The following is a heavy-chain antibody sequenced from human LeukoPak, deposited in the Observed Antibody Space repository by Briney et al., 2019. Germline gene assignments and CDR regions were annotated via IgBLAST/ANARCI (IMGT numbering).Heavy chain of an antibody. J-gene: IGHJ4*02. CDR1: GFTFSSYA. D-gene: IGHD4-17*01. CDR3: AKARDDYGDYPKDY. Sequence: PGGSLRLSCAASGFTFSSYAMSWVRQAPGKGLEWASAISGSGGSTYYADSVKGRFTISRDNSKNTLYLQMNSLRAEDTAVYYCAKARDDYGDYPKDYWGQGTLVTVSS. V-gene: IGHV3-23*01. CDR2: ISGSGGST.